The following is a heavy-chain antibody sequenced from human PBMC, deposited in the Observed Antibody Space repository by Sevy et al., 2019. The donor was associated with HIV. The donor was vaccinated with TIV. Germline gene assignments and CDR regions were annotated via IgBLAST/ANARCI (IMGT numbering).Heavy chain of an antibody. CDR2: INHSGST. J-gene: IGHJ6*02. Sequence: SETLSLTCAVYGGSFSGYYWSWIRQPPGKGLEWIGEINHSGSTNYNPSLKSRVTITVDTSKNQFSLKLSSVTAADTAVYYCARFSVGMDVWGQGTTVTVSS. CDR1: GGSFSGYY. V-gene: IGHV4-34*01. CDR3: ARFSVGMDV.